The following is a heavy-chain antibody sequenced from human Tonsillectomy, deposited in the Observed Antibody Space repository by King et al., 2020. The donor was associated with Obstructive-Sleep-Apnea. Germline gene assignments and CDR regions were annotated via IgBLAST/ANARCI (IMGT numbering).Heavy chain of an antibody. V-gene: IGHV2-26*01. CDR1: GFSLSNARMG. CDR2: IFSNDEK. D-gene: IGHD3-22*01. J-gene: IGHJ6*02. Sequence: VTLKESGPVLVKPTETLTLTCTVSGFSLSNARMGVSWIRQPPGKALEWLAHIFSNDEKSYSTSLKSRLTISKDTSKSQVVLTMTNMDPVDTATYYCARILRPTMIVVVRWHYGMDVWGQGTTVTVSS. CDR3: ARILRPTMIVVVRWHYGMDV.